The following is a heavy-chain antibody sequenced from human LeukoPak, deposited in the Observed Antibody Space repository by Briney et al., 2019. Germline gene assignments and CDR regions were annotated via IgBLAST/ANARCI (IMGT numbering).Heavy chain of an antibody. CDR1: GFTIGPYA. CDR3: ATWAFYHNLDV. V-gene: IGHV3-43*02. CDR2: IKADGSGT. Sequence: GGALRLSCAASGFTIGPYAMYWVRQGPGRGLEWVSVIKADGSGTFYADSVRGRFTTSRDNSKNSLYLQMNSLTSEDTALYYCATWAFYHNLDVWGQGTAVIVSS. D-gene: IGHD2/OR15-2a*01. J-gene: IGHJ6*02.